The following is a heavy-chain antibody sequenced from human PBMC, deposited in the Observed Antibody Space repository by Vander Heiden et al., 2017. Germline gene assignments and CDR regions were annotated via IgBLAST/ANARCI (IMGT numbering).Heavy chain of an antibody. CDR2: IYPDDSDT. J-gene: IGHJ5*02. Sequence: EVQLVQSGAEVKKGGESLKISCKGSGYNFTNYWIAWVRQMPGKGLECMGIIYPDDSDTTYSPSFQGQVTISADKSITTAYLQWIRLKTSDTAMYYCARQGAGGWFDPWGQGTLVTVSS. D-gene: IGHD3-16*01. V-gene: IGHV5-51*01. CDR1: GYNFTNYW. CDR3: ARQGAGGWFDP.